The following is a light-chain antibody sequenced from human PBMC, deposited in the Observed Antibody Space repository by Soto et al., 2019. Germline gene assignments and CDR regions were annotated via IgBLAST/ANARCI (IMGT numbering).Light chain of an antibody. V-gene: IGKV3D-20*02. CDR3: QQRSNWPRVT. CDR2: GAS. J-gene: IGKJ5*01. Sequence: EIVLTQYPGTLSLSPVERSTLSWGASQSVSSSYLAWYQQKPGQALRLLIYGASSRATGIPDRFSGSGSGTDFTLTISSLEPEDFAVYYCQQRSNWPRVTFGQGTRLEIK. CDR1: QSVSSSY.